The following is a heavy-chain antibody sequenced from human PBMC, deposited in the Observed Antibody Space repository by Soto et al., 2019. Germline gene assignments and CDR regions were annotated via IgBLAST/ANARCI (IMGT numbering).Heavy chain of an antibody. D-gene: IGHD1-26*01. CDR2: IYYTGST. V-gene: IGHV4-31*03. CDR1: GDSINSGTYY. Sequence: QVQLQESGPGLVKPSQALSLACSVSGDSINSGTYYWSWIRQHPGKGLEWIGHIYYTGSTYYNPSLKSRVTMSLDTSKNQFSLKLSSVTAADTAVYYCARGPNLYSGSPIDYWGQGTQVTVSS. J-gene: IGHJ4*01. CDR3: ARGPNLYSGSPIDY.